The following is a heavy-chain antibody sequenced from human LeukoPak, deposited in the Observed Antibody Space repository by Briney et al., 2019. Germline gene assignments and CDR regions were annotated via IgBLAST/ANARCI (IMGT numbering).Heavy chain of an antibody. Sequence: PGGSLRLSCAASGFNFANHAMSGVRQTPGKGLEWVSAISGGGDITYYADSVTGRFTISRDNSKDTLFLQMHSLRPGDTAVYYCVREDTPATANYWGQGTLVTISS. V-gene: IGHV3-23*01. CDR1: GFNFANHA. CDR2: ISGGGDIT. J-gene: IGHJ4*02. CDR3: VREDTPATANY. D-gene: IGHD2-21*02.